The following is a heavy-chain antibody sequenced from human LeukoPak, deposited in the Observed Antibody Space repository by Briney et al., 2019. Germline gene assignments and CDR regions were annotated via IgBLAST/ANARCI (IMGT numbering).Heavy chain of an antibody. CDR2: ITPIFGTA. V-gene: IGHV1-69*13. CDR1: GGTFSNYA. D-gene: IGHD5-18*01. CDR3: ARASSDDTAMATPFAY. Sequence: GASVKVSCKASGGTFSNYAINWVRQAPGQGLEWMGGITPIFGTANYIQKFQGRVTITAYQSTSTAYMELSRLRSEDTAIYYCARASSDDTAMATPFAYWGQGTLVTVSS. J-gene: IGHJ4*02.